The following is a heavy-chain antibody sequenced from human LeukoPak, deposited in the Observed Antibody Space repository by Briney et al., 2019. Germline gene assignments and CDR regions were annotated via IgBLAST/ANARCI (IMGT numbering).Heavy chain of an antibody. CDR1: GGTFSSYA. CDR3: ARDYYDILTGYYNFDY. CDR2: IIPIFGTA. J-gene: IGHJ4*02. Sequence: SVKVSCKASGGTFSSYAISWVRQAPGQGLEWMGGIIPIFGTANYAQKFLGRVTITADESTSTAYMELRSLKSDDTAAYYCARDYYDILTGYYNFDYWGQGTLVTVSS. D-gene: IGHD3-9*01. V-gene: IGHV1-69*13.